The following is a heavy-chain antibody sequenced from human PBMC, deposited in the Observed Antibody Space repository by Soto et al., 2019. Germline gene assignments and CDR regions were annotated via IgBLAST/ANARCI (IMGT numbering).Heavy chain of an antibody. J-gene: IGHJ4*02. Sequence: GGSLRLSCAVSRFTFSSYGMNWVRQAPGKGLEWVSAISGSGVSTYYADSVKGRFTISRDNSKNTLYLQMNSLRAEDTAVYYCAKSPGMYYYDSSGYDHYDYWGQGSLVIGSS. D-gene: IGHD3-22*01. CDR2: ISGSGVST. V-gene: IGHV3-23*01. CDR1: RFTFSSYG. CDR3: AKSPGMYYYDSSGYDHYDY.